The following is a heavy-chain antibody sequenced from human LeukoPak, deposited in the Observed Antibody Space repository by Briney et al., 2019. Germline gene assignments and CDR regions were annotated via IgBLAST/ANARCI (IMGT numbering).Heavy chain of an antibody. J-gene: IGHJ4*02. D-gene: IGHD6-13*01. Sequence: GGSVKVSCKASGYTFTSYGISWVRQAPGQGLEWMGWISAYNGNTNYAQKLQGRVTMTTDTSTSTAYMELRSLRSDDTAVYYCATKSEYSSSWYSLDYWGQGTLVTVSS. CDR1: GYTFTSYG. CDR2: ISAYNGNT. V-gene: IGHV1-18*01. CDR3: ATKSEYSSSWYSLDY.